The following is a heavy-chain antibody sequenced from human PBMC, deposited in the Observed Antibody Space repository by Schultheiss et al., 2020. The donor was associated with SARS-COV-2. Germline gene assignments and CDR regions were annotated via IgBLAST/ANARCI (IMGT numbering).Heavy chain of an antibody. V-gene: IGHV4-38-2*01. Sequence: GSLRLSCAVSGYSISSGYYWGWIRQPPGKGLEWIGSIYYSGSTYYNPSLKSRVTISVDTSKNQFSLKLSSVTAADTAVYYCARGTTTPYYYYYYMDVWGKGTTVTVSS. J-gene: IGHJ6*03. CDR3: ARGTTTPYYYYYYMDV. CDR2: IYYSGST. D-gene: IGHD4-11*01. CDR1: GYSISSGYY.